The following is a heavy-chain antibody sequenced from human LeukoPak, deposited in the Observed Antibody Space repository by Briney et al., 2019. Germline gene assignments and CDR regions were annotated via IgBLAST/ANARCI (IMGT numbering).Heavy chain of an antibody. CDR2: INPNSGGT. CDR3: AREFDEEVPAAAIHYNWFDP. V-gene: IGHV1-2*02. Sequence: ASVKVSCKASGYSFTGYYMHWVRQAPGQGLEWMGWINPNSGGTNYAQKIQGRVTMTRDTSISTAYMELSRLRSDDTAVYYCAREFDEEVPAAAIHYNWFDPWGQGTLVTVSS. D-gene: IGHD2-2*01. J-gene: IGHJ5*02. CDR1: GYSFTGYY.